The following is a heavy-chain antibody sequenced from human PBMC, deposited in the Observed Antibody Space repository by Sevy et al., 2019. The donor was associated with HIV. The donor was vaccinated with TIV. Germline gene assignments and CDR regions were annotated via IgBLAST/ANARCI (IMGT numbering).Heavy chain of an antibody. CDR3: AKDAGGGSSYFDY. CDR1: GYSFTYSA. Sequence: VSVKVACKASGYSFTYSAMQWVRQAPGQGLEWMGCINAGNGNTKYSQKFKGRVTITRDTSARTAYLELSSLRPEDTAVYYCAKDAGGGSSYFDYWGQGTLVTVSS. CDR2: INAGNGNT. V-gene: IGHV1-3*01. D-gene: IGHD2-15*01. J-gene: IGHJ4*02.